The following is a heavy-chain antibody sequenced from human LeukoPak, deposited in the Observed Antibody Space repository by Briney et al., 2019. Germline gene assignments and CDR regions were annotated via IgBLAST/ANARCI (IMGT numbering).Heavy chain of an antibody. CDR3: AREMVLPTGTADAFDI. CDR2: INPISGGT. J-gene: IGHJ3*02. Sequence: GSSVKVSCKASGNTFTYSYLHWVRQAPGQGLEWMGWINPISGGTNYAQKFQGRVTLTRDTSISTAYMELSSLRSDDTAVYYCAREMVLPTGTADAFDIWGQGTMVTVSS. CDR1: GNTFTYSY. V-gene: IGHV1-2*02. D-gene: IGHD2/OR15-2a*01.